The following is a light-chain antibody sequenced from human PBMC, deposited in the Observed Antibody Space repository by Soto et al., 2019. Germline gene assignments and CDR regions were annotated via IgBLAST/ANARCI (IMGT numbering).Light chain of an antibody. CDR3: SSYAGSNVV. J-gene: IGLJ2*01. CDR1: SSDVGGYNY. V-gene: IGLV2-8*01. CDR2: EVN. Sequence: QSALTQPPSASGSPGQSVTISCTGTSSDVGGYNYVSWYQQHPGKAPKLMIYEVNKRPSGVPDRFSGSKSGNTASLSVSGLQAEDEGDYYCSSYAGSNVVFGGGTQLTVL.